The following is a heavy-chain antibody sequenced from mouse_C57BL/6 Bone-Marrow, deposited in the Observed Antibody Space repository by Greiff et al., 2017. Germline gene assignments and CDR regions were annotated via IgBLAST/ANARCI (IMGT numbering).Heavy chain of an antibody. CDR3: ASPITTVVGEGFAY. V-gene: IGHV4-1*01. D-gene: IGHD1-1*01. J-gene: IGHJ3*01. CDR2: INPDSSTI. Sequence: EVKLLESGGGLVQPGGSLKLSCAASGIDFSRYWMSWVRRAPGKGLEWIGEINPDSSTINYAPSLKDKFIISRDNAKNTLYLQMSKVRSEDTALYYCASPITTVVGEGFAYWGQGTLVTVSA. CDR1: GIDFSRYW.